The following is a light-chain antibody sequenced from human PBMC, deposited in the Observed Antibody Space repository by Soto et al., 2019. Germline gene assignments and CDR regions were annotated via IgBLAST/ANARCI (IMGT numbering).Light chain of an antibody. CDR2: GAS. V-gene: IGKV3-15*01. Sequence: EIVMTQPPPTLPFSPGEKATLSCRPSQGVSSNLAWYQQEPGQAPRLLIYGASTRATGIPARFSGSGSGTEFTLTISSLQSEDFAVYYCQQYNNWPQTFGQGTKV. J-gene: IGKJ1*01. CDR3: QQYNNWPQT. CDR1: QGVSSN.